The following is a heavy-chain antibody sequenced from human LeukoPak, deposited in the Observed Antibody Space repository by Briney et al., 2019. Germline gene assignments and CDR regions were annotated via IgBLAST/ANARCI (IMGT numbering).Heavy chain of an antibody. CDR1: GGTFSSYA. D-gene: IGHD3-16*01. Sequence: ASVKVSCKASGGTFSSYAISWVRQAPGQGLEWMGRIIPILGIANYAQKFQGRVTITADKSTSTAYMELSSLRSEDTAVYYCAREGGPHYFDYWGQGTLATVSS. V-gene: IGHV1-69*04. J-gene: IGHJ4*02. CDR2: IIPILGIA. CDR3: AREGGPHYFDY.